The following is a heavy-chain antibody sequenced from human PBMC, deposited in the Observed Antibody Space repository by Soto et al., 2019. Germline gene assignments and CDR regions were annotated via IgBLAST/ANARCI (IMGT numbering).Heavy chain of an antibody. CDR2: INPNSGGT. CDR1: GYTFTGYY. J-gene: IGHJ4*02. D-gene: IGHD2-15*01. Sequence: GASVKVSCKASGYTFTGYYMHWVRQAPGQGLEWKGWINPNSGGTNYAQKFQGWVTMTRDTSISTAYMELSRLRSDDTAVYYCARGLYCSGGSCDPTAYFDYWGQGTLVTVSS. CDR3: ARGLYCSGGSCDPTAYFDY. V-gene: IGHV1-2*04.